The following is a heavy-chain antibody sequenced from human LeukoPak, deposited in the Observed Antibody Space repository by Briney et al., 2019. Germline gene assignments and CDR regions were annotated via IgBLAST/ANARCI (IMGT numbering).Heavy chain of an antibody. D-gene: IGHD3-10*01. CDR1: GGTFSSYA. CDR3: ARRLSGSSSDIN. J-gene: IGHJ4*02. V-gene: IGHV1-69*04. Sequence: SVKVSCKASGGTFSSYAISWVRQAPGQGLEWMGRIIPILGIANYAQKFQGRVTITADKSTSTAYMELSSLRSEDTAEYYCARRLSGSSSDINWGQGTLVTVSS. CDR2: IIPILGIA.